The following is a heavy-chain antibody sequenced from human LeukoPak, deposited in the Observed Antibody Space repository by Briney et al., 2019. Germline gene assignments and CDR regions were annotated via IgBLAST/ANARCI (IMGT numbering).Heavy chain of an antibody. CDR1: DYSITSGYY. J-gene: IGHJ6*02. CDR3: ARDFTGMSRVTTQLGMDV. CDR2: AYHSGRT. V-gene: IGHV4-38-2*02. Sequence: PAETLSLTCTVSDYSITSGYYWGWTGQPPGKGLEWIYSAYHSGRTYYNPSVKSRHTISVDTSKNPFSLKLSSVIAADTAVFFCARDFTGMSRVTTQLGMDVWGQGTTVTVSS. D-gene: IGHD4-17*01.